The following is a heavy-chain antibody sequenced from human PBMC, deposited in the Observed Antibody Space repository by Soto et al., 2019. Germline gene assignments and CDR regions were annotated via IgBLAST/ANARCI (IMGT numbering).Heavy chain of an antibody. CDR1: GFTFTDLW. J-gene: IGHJ1*01. V-gene: IGHV3-74*01. CDR3: VRDFR. Sequence: EEQLVESGGGLVQPGGSLRLSCAASGFTFTDLWIYWVRQTPEKGLVWVAGINGDGTITAYADSVKGRFTISRDNAKSTLYLQMNSLTIEDTALYYCVRDFRWGQGTLVTVSS. CDR2: INGDGTIT.